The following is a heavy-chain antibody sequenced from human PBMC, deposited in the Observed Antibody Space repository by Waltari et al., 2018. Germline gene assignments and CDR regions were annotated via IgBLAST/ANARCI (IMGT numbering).Heavy chain of an antibody. V-gene: IGHV1-8*03. CDR3: ARYPIVGARSWFDP. Sequence: QVRLVQSGAEVKKPVASVKVSCQASGYTFTSYDINWMRQARGRGLEWMWWMNRTTCNASYGNKCQGRVTITRNTSISTANMELSSLRSEDTAVYYCARYPIVGARSWFDPWGQGTLVTVSS. CDR1: GYTFTSYD. D-gene: IGHD1-26*01. CDR2: MNRTTCNA. J-gene: IGHJ5*02.